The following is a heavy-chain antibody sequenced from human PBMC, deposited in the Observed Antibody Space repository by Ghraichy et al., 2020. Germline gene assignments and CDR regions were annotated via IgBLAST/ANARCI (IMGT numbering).Heavy chain of an antibody. V-gene: IGHV4-4*02. CDR2: MEHSGGT. D-gene: IGHD5-24*01. Sequence: ESLNISCAVSGASISDNWWSWVRQPPGKGLEWIGEMEHSGGTNYNPSLKSRITISVDTSMNQFSLRLSSVTAAATAGYYCARAATYKLDYWGQGTLVTVSS. J-gene: IGHJ4*02. CDR1: GASISDNW. CDR3: ARAATYKLDY.